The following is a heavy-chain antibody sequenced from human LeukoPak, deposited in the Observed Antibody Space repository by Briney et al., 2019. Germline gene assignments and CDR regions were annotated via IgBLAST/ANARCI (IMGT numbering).Heavy chain of an antibody. V-gene: IGHV4-34*01. J-gene: IGHJ1*01. CDR2: INHSGST. D-gene: IGHD3-10*01. CDR3: ARESFRGVTYSEYFQH. Sequence: PSETLSLTCAVYGGSFSGYYWSWIRQPPGKGLEWIEEINHSGSTNYNPSLKSRVTISVDTSKNQFSLKLSSVTAADTAVYYCARESFRGVTYSEYFQHWGQGTLVTVSS. CDR1: GGSFSGYY.